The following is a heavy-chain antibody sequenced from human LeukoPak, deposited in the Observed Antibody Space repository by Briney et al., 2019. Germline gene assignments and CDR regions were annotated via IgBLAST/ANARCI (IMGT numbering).Heavy chain of an antibody. CDR2: IYHSGNT. Sequence: SETLSLTCAVYGGSFSGYYWGWIRQPPGKGLEWIGNIYHSGNTYYNSSLKSRVTISVDTSKNQSSLRLTSVTAADTAVYYCASLRVPGDFDYWGQGTLVTVSS. D-gene: IGHD3-16*01. CDR3: ASLRVPGDFDY. CDR1: GGSFSGYY. J-gene: IGHJ4*02. V-gene: IGHV4-34*01.